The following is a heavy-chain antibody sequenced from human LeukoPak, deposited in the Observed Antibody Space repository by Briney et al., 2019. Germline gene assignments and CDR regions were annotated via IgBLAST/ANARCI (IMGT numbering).Heavy chain of an antibody. CDR1: GYTFTSYY. J-gene: IGHJ4*02. Sequence: ASVKVSCKASGYTFTSYYIHWVRQAPGQGLEWMGIINPSGGSTTYAQKFQGRVAMTRDTSTSRVYMEVSSLRSEDTAVYYCARLNSNYYPDWGQGTLVTVSS. CDR2: INPSGGST. CDR3: ARLNSNYYPD. V-gene: IGHV1-46*01. D-gene: IGHD4-11*01.